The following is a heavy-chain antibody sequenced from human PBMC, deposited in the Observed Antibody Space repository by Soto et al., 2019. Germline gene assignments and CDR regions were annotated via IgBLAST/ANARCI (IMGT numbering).Heavy chain of an antibody. D-gene: IGHD6-13*01. CDR2: ISYDGSNK. V-gene: IGHV3-30*18. J-gene: IGHJ6*02. CDR1: GFTFSSYG. Sequence: QVQLVESGGGVVQPGRSLRLSCAASGFTFSSYGMHWVRQAPGKGLEWVAVISYDGSNKYYADSVKGRFTISRDNSKNTLYLQMNSLRAEDTAVYYCAKDRPTLYSSSWQGRYGMDVWGQGTTVTVSS. CDR3: AKDRPTLYSSSWQGRYGMDV.